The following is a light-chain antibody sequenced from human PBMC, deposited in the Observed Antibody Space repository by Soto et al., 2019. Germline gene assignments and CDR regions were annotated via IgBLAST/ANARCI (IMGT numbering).Light chain of an antibody. J-gene: IGLJ1*01. Sequence: QSALTQPASVSGSPGQSITISCTGTSSDVGGYNHVSWYQQHPGKAPKLMIHGVSNRPSGVSDRFSGSKSGNTASLTISGLQAEDEADYYCSSYTSTRTLVFGTGTKLTVL. CDR3: SSYTSTRTLV. V-gene: IGLV2-14*01. CDR1: SSDVGGYNH. CDR2: GVS.